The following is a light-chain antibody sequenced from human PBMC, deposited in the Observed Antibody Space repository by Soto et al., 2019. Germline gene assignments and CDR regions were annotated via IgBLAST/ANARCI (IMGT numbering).Light chain of an antibody. CDR3: QQRSNWPRLT. J-gene: IGKJ4*01. V-gene: IGKV3-11*01. CDR2: DAS. CDR1: QSVSSY. Sequence: EIVLTQSPATLSLSPGERATLSCRASQSVSSYLAWYQQNPGQAPRLLIYDASNRATGSPARFSGSGSGTDFTLTISSLEPEDFAVYYCQQRSNWPRLTFGGGTKVEIK.